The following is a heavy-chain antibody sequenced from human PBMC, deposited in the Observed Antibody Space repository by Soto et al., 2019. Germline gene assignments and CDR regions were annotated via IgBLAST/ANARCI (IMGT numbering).Heavy chain of an antibody. CDR3: ARVGGREARYAMPREGRDYYYMDG. D-gene: IGHD2-2*01. V-gene: IGHV4-34*01. J-gene: IGHJ6*03. CDR2: INHSGST. Sequence: QVQLQQWGAGLLKPSETLSLTCAVYGGSFSGYYWSWIRQPPGKGLEWIGEINHSGSTNYNPSLKSRVTISVDTSQNQFSLKLRSVTAADTAVYYCARVGGREARYAMPREGRDYYYMDGWGKGTTVTVSS. CDR1: GGSFSGYY.